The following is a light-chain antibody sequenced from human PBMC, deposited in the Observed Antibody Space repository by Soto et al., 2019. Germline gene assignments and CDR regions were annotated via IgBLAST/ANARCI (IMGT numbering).Light chain of an antibody. CDR1: QSISSY. CDR2: AAS. V-gene: IGKV1-39*01. CDR3: QQSYSTLRA. J-gene: IGKJ3*01. Sequence: DIQMTQSPSSLSASVGDRVTITCRASQSISSYLNWYQQKPGKAPKLLIYAASSLQSGVPSRFSGSGSGTDFTLTISSLQHEDFATYYCQQSYSTLRAFGPGTKVDIK.